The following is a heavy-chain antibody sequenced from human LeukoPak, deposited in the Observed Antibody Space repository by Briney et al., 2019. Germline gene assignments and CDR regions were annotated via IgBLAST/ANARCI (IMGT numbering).Heavy chain of an antibody. D-gene: IGHD1-1*01. CDR2: ISGSGGST. Sequence: GGSLRLSCGASGFTFSSYALSWVRQAPGKGLEWVSSISGSGGSTYYADSVKGRFTASRDNSKNTLYLQMNSLRADDTAVYYCAKFRATTGGFYSDSWGQGTLVTVSS. CDR3: AKFRATTGGFYSDS. CDR1: GFTFSSYA. J-gene: IGHJ4*02. V-gene: IGHV3-23*01.